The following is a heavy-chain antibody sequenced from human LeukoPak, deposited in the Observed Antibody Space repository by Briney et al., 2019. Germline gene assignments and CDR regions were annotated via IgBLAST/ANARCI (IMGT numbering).Heavy chain of an antibody. CDR2: IYSSGDT. CDR1: GFTVSSYY. J-gene: IGHJ2*01. CDR3: ASRGVNPTYWSFAL. V-gene: IGHV3-53*01. Sequence: GGSLRLSCVASGFTVSSYYMSWVRQAPGKGLEWVSLIYSSGDTTYADSVKDRFTISRDDSKNTLYLQMNSLGAEDAAVYYCASRGVNPTYWSFALWGRGTLVTVSS.